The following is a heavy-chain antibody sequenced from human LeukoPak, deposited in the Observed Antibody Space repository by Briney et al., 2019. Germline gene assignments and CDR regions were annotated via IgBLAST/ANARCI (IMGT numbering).Heavy chain of an antibody. Sequence: ASVKVFCKASGYTFTSHGITWVRQAPGQGLEWMGWISVYNGNTNYAQKFQGRVTLTTDTSTSTAYMELRSLRSDDTAVYYCARVSETMITFGGVLPLYFDYWGRGTLVTVSS. J-gene: IGHJ4*02. CDR2: ISVYNGNT. V-gene: IGHV1-18*01. CDR1: GYTFTSHG. CDR3: ARVSETMITFGGVLPLYFDY. D-gene: IGHD3-16*01.